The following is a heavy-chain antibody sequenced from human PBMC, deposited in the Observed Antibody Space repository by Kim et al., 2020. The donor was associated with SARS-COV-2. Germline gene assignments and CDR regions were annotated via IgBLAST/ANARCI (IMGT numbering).Heavy chain of an antibody. Sequence: GGSLRLSCAASGFTFSSYGMHWVRQAPGKGLEWVAVISYDGSNKYYAYSVKGRFTISRDNSKNTLYLQMNSLRAEDTAVYYCAKLIAAAVTGDYWGQGT. CDR2: ISYDGSNK. V-gene: IGHV3-30*18. J-gene: IGHJ4*02. D-gene: IGHD6-13*01. CDR3: AKLIAAAVTGDY. CDR1: GFTFSSYG.